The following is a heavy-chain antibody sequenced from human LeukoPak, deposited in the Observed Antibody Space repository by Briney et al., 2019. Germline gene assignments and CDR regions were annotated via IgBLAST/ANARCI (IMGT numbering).Heavy chain of an antibody. V-gene: IGHV3-30*18. CDR2: ISHDGTVQ. J-gene: IGHJ4*02. CDR1: GFTFSSYW. D-gene: IGHD5-18*01. Sequence: GGSLRLSCAASGFTFSSYWMSWVRQAPGKGLEWVAVISHDGTVQHYADSVKGRFTISRDNSDNTLYLQMNSLRDEDTAIYYCAKEGTPMASSYFGYWGQGTLIAVSS. CDR3: AKEGTPMASSYFGY.